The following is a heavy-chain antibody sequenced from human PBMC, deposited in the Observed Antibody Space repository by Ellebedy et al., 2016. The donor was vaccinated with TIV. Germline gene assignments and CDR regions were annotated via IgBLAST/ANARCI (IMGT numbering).Heavy chain of an antibody. V-gene: IGHV1-69*13. CDR1: GYTFTSYG. CDR2: IIPIFGTA. CDR3: ARVGGGYCSSTSCAPDVLDNWFNP. J-gene: IGHJ5*02. Sequence: SVKVSCXASGYTFTSYGISWVRQAPGQGLEWMGGIIPIFGTANYAQKFQGRVTITADESTSTAYMELSSLRSEDTAVYYCARVGGGYCSSTSCAPDVLDNWFNPWGQGTLVTVSS. D-gene: IGHD2-2*01.